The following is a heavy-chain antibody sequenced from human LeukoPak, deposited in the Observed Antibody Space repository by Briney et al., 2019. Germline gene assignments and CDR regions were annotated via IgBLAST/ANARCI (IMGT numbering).Heavy chain of an antibody. V-gene: IGHV3-23*01. CDR2: ISGSGGST. D-gene: IGHD6-19*01. Sequence: GGSLRLPCAASGFTFSSYAMSWVRQAPGKGLEWVSAISGSGGSTYYADSVKGRFTISRDNSKNTLYLQMNSLRAEDTAVYYCAKDGGVAGTGRFDPWGQGTLVTVSS. CDR1: GFTFSSYA. CDR3: AKDGGVAGTGRFDP. J-gene: IGHJ5*02.